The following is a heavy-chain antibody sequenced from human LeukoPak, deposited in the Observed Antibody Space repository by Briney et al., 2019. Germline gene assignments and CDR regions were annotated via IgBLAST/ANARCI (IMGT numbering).Heavy chain of an antibody. CDR1: VYTFTSYD. J-gene: IGHJ4*02. Sequence: ASVKVSCKASVYTFTSYDIYWVREATGQGREWMGWMNPNSGNTGYAQKFQGTVTMTRNTSTSTAYMELSSLRSEDTAVYYCARGEDYGDTFDYWGQGTLVTVSS. CDR2: MNPNSGNT. CDR3: ARGEDYGDTFDY. D-gene: IGHD4-17*01. V-gene: IGHV1-8*02.